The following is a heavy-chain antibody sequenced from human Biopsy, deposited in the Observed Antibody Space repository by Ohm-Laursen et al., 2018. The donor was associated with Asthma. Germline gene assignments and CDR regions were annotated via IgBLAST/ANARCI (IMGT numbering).Heavy chain of an antibody. CDR3: ARKAGSCISRTCYSLDF. V-gene: IGHV1-69*13. D-gene: IGHD2-2*01. J-gene: IGHJ4*02. Sequence: SVKVSCKSLGGTFNTYVIGWVRQAPGQGLEWMGGINSVFGTTTYPQKFQDRVTITADDSTSTVYMELSSLRSEDTAVYYCARKAGSCISRTCYSLDFWGRGTLITVSS. CDR1: GGTFNTYV. CDR2: INSVFGTT.